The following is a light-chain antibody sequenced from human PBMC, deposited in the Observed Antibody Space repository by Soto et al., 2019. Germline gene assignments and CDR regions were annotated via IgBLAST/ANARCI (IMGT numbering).Light chain of an antibody. V-gene: IGKV3-20*01. Sequence: EIVMTQSPATLSVSLGERATLSCRASQSVSSSHLAWYQQKPGQAPRLLISGASSRATGVPDRFTGSGSGTDFTLTTSRLEPEDFAVYYCQQYGSSPRTFGQGTKVDIK. CDR3: QQYGSSPRT. CDR1: QSVSSSH. J-gene: IGKJ1*01. CDR2: GAS.